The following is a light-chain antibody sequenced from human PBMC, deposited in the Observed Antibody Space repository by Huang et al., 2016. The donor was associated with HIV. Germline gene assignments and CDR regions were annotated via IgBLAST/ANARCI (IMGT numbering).Light chain of an antibody. V-gene: IGKV3-15*01. CDR3: QQFNNCPPRFT. J-gene: IGKJ3*01. CDR1: RNIGDN. Sequence: EIVMTQSQATLSVSPGERATLSCRATRNIGDNLTLYQHKPGQAPRLLLYGATTRATGRPPRFRGSVSGTEFTLTISGLESEDFAVYYCQQFNNCPPRFTFGPGTTVDVK. CDR2: GAT.